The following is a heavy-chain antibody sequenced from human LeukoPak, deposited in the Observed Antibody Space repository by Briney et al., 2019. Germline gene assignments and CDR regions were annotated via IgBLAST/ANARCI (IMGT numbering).Heavy chain of an antibody. Sequence: GGSLRLSCAASGFTFSSYWMSWVRQAPGKGLVWVSRINGDGSSTNYADSVKGRFTISRDNAKNTLYLQLNSLRAEDTAIYYCARSQGPYDYWGQGTLVTVSS. V-gene: IGHV3-74*01. CDR1: GFTFSSYW. J-gene: IGHJ4*02. CDR2: INGDGSST. CDR3: ARSQGPYDY.